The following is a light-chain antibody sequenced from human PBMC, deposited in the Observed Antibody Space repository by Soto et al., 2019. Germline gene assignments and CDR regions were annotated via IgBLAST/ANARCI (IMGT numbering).Light chain of an antibody. Sequence: DIQMTQSPSFLSASVGDRVTMTCRASQTISGYLNWYQQKPGKAPKLLIYAASTLQSGVPSRFSGSGSGTDFTLTISSLQLEDFATYYCQQSYDSPRTFGQGTKVEIK. V-gene: IGKV1-39*01. J-gene: IGKJ1*01. CDR2: AAS. CDR3: QQSYDSPRT. CDR1: QTISGY.